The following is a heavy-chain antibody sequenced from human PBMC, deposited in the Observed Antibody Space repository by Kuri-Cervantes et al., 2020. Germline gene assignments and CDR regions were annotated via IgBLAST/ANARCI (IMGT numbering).Heavy chain of an antibody. Sequence: SETLSLTCTVSGGSISSGGYYWSWIRQHPGKGLEWIGYIYYSGSTYYNPSLKSRVTISVDTSKNQFYPKLSSVTATDTAVYYCARTDPRDAFDIWGQGTMVTVSS. V-gene: IGHV4-31*03. CDR1: GGSISSGGYY. J-gene: IGHJ3*02. CDR2: IYYSGST. CDR3: ARTDPRDAFDI.